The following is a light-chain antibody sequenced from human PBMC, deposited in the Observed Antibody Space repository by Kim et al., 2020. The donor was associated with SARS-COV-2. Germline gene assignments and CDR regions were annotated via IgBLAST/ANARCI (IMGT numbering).Light chain of an antibody. V-gene: IGKV3-15*01. CDR2: GAS. J-gene: IGKJ3*01. Sequence: PGKKATPSCRASQSVRSNLAWYQQKPGQAPRLLIYGASTRATGIPARFSGSGSGTEFTLTISSLQSEDFAVYYCQQYNNWPLFTFGPGTKVDIK. CDR3: QQYNNWPLFT. CDR1: QSVRSN.